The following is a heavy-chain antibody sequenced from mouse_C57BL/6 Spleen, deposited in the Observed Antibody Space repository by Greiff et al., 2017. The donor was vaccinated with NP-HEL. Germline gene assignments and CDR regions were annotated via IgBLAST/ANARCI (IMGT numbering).Heavy chain of an antibody. J-gene: IGHJ3*01. V-gene: IGHV5-9-1*02. D-gene: IGHD2-4*01. Sequence: EVKLMESGEGLVKPGGSLKLSCAASGFTFSSYAMSWVRQTPEKRLEWVAYISSGGDYIYYADTVKGRFTISRDNARNTLCLQMSSLKSEDTAMYYCTREIIYYDYDRNAYWGQGTLVTVSA. CDR3: TREIIYYDYDRNAY. CDR2: ISSGGDYI. CDR1: GFTFSSYA.